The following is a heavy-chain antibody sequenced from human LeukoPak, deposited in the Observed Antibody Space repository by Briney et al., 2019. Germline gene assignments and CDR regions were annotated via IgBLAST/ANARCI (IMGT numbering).Heavy chain of an antibody. V-gene: IGHV3-23*01. D-gene: IGHD2-2*01. J-gene: IGHJ4*02. CDR2: ISGSGGST. CDR1: GFTFNNYA. CDR3: AHGAMYQLDY. Sequence: GGSVRLSCAASGFTFNNYAMNWVRQAPGKGLEWVSAISGSGGSTYYADSVKGRFTISRDNSKNTLYLQMNSLRAEDTAVYYCAHGAMYQLDYWGQGTLVTVSS.